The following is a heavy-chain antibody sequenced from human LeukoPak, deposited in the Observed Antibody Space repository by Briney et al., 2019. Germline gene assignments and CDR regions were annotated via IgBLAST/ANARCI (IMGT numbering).Heavy chain of an antibody. CDR3: ARDLNYDSSGYGVNWFDP. V-gene: IGHV4-39*07. CDR1: GGSISSSNYY. D-gene: IGHD3-22*01. CDR2: IFYTGST. J-gene: IGHJ5*02. Sequence: SETLSLACTVSGGSISSSNYYWAWIRQPPGTGLEWIANIFYTGSTYYNPSLKSRVTISLDTSKNQFSLRLSSVTAADTAVYYCARDLNYDSSGYGVNWFDPWGQGTLVTVSS.